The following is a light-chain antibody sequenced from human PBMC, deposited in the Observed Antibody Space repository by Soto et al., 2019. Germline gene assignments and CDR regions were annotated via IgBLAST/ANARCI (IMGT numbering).Light chain of an antibody. CDR1: QSIGTW. J-gene: IGKJ1*01. Sequence: DIQMTQSPSSLSASVGDRVTITCRASQSIGTWLAWYQQKPGEAPKLLMSKASSLESGVPSRFSGSGSGTEFTLTISSLQPDDSATYYCQQYNSYAWTFGQGTKVAIK. CDR3: QQYNSYAWT. V-gene: IGKV1-5*03. CDR2: KAS.